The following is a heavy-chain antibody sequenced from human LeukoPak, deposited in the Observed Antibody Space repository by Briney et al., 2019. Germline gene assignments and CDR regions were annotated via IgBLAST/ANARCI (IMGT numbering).Heavy chain of an antibody. CDR2: IYYSGGT. CDR3: ATRLVVPAAPFDY. CDR1: GFTFSSSA. J-gene: IGHJ4*02. D-gene: IGHD2-2*01. Sequence: LRLSCAASGFTFSSSAMAWIRQHPGKGLEWIGYIYYSGGTYYNPSLKSRVTISVDTSKNQFSLKLSSVTAADTAVYYCATRLVVPAAPFDYWGQGTLVTVSS. V-gene: IGHV4-31*02.